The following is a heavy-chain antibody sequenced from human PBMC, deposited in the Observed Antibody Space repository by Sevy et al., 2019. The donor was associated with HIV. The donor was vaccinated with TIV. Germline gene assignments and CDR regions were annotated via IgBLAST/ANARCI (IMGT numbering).Heavy chain of an antibody. CDR3: SRVHDYYDSSGYYPLDY. CDR2: ISSSGSTI. Sequence: GGSLRLSCAASGFTFSDYYMSWIRQAPGKGLEWVSYISSSGSTIYYADSVKGRFTISWDNAKNSLYLQMNSLRAEEAAVYYCSRVHDYYDSSGYYPLDYWGQGTLVTVSS. V-gene: IGHV3-11*01. D-gene: IGHD3-22*01. CDR1: GFTFSDYY. J-gene: IGHJ4*02.